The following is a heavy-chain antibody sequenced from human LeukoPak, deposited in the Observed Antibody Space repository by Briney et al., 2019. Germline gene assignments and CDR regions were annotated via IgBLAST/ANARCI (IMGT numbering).Heavy chain of an antibody. D-gene: IGHD6-19*01. CDR2: IYHSGST. Sequence: SEALSLTCTVSGYSISSGYYWGWIRQPPGKGLEWIGSIYHSGSTYYNPSLKSRVTISVDTSKNQFSLKLSSVAAADTAVYYCARDGVAVAGLLNWGQGTLVTVSS. CDR3: ARDGVAVAGLLN. V-gene: IGHV4-38-2*02. CDR1: GYSISSGYY. J-gene: IGHJ4*02.